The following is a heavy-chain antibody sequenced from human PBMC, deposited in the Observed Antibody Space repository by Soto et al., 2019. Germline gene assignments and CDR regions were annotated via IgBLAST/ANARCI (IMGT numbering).Heavy chain of an antibody. J-gene: IGHJ4*02. CDR2: IYYSGRT. CDR1: RGSVSSGDYY. V-gene: IGHV4-30-4*01. Sequence: SETLSLTCSVSRGSVSSGDYYWSWIRQPPGKGLEWIGYIYYSGRTSYNPSLKSRVTISIDTSKNHFSLKLSSVSAADTAVYYCARDRSSSPDYFDCWGQGTLVTVSS. CDR3: ARDRSSSPDYFDC. D-gene: IGHD6-6*01.